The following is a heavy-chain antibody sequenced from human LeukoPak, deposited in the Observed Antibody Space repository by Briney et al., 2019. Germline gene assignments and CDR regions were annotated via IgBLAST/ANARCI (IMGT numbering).Heavy chain of an antibody. J-gene: IGHJ3*02. Sequence: ASVKVSCKASGGTFSSYAISWVRQAPGQGLEWMGGIIPIFGTANYAQKFQGRVTITADESTSTAYMELSSLRSEDTAVYYCVRDVAGVEAFDIWGQGTMVTVSS. CDR2: IIPIFGTA. V-gene: IGHV1-69*13. CDR1: GGTFSSYA. D-gene: IGHD3-10*01. CDR3: VRDVAGVEAFDI.